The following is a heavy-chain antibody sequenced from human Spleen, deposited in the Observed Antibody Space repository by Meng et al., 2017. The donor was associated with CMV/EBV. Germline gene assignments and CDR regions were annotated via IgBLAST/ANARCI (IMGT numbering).Heavy chain of an antibody. Sequence: YTFTSDGIHWVRQAPGQGLEWVAGVSVYNANTKKAQKFQGRVTMTTDTSTNTAYMELRNLRSDDTAVYYCAREGPYSGSSYAWFDPWGQGTLVTVSS. CDR3: AREGPYSGSSYAWFDP. D-gene: IGHD1-26*01. CDR1: YTFTSDG. CDR2: VSVYNANT. V-gene: IGHV1-18*01. J-gene: IGHJ5*01.